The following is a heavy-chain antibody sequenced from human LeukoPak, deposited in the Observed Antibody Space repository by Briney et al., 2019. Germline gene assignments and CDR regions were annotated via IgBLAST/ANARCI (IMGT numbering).Heavy chain of an antibody. Sequence: SETLSLTCTVSGGSITPYYWSWIRQLPGKGLEWIAYINHGGDTNYSPSLKSRVTISLDAPKNQVSLKLRSVTAADTAVYYCARQRGTYGYSDYWGQGTLIIVSS. CDR2: INHGGDT. V-gene: IGHV4-59*08. D-gene: IGHD4-17*01. J-gene: IGHJ4*02. CDR3: ARQRGTYGYSDY. CDR1: GGSITPYY.